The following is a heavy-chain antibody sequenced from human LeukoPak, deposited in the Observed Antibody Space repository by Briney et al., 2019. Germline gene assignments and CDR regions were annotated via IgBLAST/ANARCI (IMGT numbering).Heavy chain of an antibody. CDR1: GFTVSSYG. D-gene: IGHD3-3*01. Sequence: PGRSLRLSCAASGFTVSSYGMPWVRQAPGKGLEWVAVISYDGSNKYYADSVKGRFTISRDNSKNTLYLQMNSLRAEDTAVYYCAKDPTIFGVVTPPNVWFDPWGQGTLVTVSS. J-gene: IGHJ5*02. CDR2: ISYDGSNK. V-gene: IGHV3-30*18. CDR3: AKDPTIFGVVTPPNVWFDP.